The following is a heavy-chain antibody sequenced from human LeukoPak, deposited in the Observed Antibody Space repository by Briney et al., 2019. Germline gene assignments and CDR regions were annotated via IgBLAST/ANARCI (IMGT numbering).Heavy chain of an antibody. Sequence: LSLTCTVSGGSISSSSYYWGWIRQPPGKGLEWVAVISSEGSVDYYADSVRGRFTVSRDNSKNTMYLQVNSLRAEDTAVYYCAREGMGTTFSAWFDPWGQGTLVTVSS. V-gene: IGHV3-30*03. D-gene: IGHD1-7*01. J-gene: IGHJ5*02. CDR3: AREGMGTTFSAWFDP. CDR2: ISSEGSVD. CDR1: GGSISSSS.